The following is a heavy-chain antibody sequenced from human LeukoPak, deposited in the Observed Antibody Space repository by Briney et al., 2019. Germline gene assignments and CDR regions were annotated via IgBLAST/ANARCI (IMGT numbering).Heavy chain of an antibody. J-gene: IGHJ2*01. V-gene: IGHV4-34*01. CDR2: INHSGST. Sequence: SEALSLTCAVYGGSFSGYYWSWIRQPPGKGLEWLGEINHSGSTNYNPSLKSRVSISVDTSKNQFSLKLSSVTAADTAVYYCARVRRGYSYGTRWYFDLWGRGTLVTVSS. CDR3: ARVRRGYSYGTRWYFDL. CDR1: GGSFSGYY. D-gene: IGHD5-18*01.